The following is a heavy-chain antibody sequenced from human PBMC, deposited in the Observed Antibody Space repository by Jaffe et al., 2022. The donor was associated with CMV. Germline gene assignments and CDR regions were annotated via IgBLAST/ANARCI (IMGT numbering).Heavy chain of an antibody. V-gene: IGHV4-31*03. CDR3: ARVTSNSSY. CDR1: GYSVNTPGSY. D-gene: IGHD6-6*01. J-gene: IGHJ4*02. CDR2: MYYSGST. Sequence: QVELQESGPGQVEPSQTLSLTCTVSGYSVNTPGSYWSWLRQHPGKGLEWIGHMYYSGSTYYGPSLKSRVTISMDTSKNQFSLRLSSVTAADTAIYYCARVTSNSSYWGRGTLVTVSS.